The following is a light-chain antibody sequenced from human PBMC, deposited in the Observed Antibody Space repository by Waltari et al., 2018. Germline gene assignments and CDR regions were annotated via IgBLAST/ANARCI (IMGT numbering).Light chain of an antibody. CDR2: TND. V-gene: IGLV1-44*01. CDR3: AAWDDSLNVWL. CDR1: SSNVEGNA. J-gene: IGLJ3*02. Sequence: QSVLTQPPSASGTPGQRVTISCLGSSSNVEGNAVSWFQQLPGTAPNLLISTNDQRPSGVPDRLSGSKSGTSAALAISGLQSEDEAVYYCAAWDDSLNVWLFGGGTKVTAL.